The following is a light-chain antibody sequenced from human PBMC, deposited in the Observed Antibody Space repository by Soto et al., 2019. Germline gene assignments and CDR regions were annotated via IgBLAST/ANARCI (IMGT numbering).Light chain of an antibody. CDR1: QSVSSY. CDR3: QQSSNWPL. V-gene: IGKV3-11*01. Sequence: EIVLTQSPATVSLSPGERGSLSCRASQSVSSYLAWYQQKPGQAPRLLIYDASNRATGIPARFSGSGSGTDFTLTISSLETEDFAVYYCQQSSNWPLFGQGTRLEIK. CDR2: DAS. J-gene: IGKJ5*01.